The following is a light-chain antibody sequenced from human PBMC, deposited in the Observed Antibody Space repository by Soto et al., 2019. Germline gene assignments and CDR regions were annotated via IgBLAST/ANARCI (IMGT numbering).Light chain of an antibody. Sequence: DIQITQSPASLSASVVDRVTITCRASQSISSWLAWYQQKPGEAPKLLIYDASALPRGVPSRFSGSGSGTKFTLTIASLQPDDFATYYCQQYQTFSGTFGPGTKVDIK. CDR1: QSISSW. V-gene: IGKV1-5*01. CDR3: QQYQTFSGT. J-gene: IGKJ1*01. CDR2: DAS.